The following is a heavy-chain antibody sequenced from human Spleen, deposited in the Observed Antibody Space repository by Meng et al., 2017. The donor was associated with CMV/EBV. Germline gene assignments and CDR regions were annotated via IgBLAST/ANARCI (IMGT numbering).Heavy chain of an antibody. CDR2: IYYSGST. D-gene: IGHD3-16*02. J-gene: IGHJ4*02. CDR3: ARVRGSVSVWGSYRTFDY. Sequence: QVPLRQWGAGLLKPSEPLSPTCAGYGGSFSGYYWGWIRQTPGKGLEWIGYIYYSGSTYYNPSLKSRVTISVDTSKNQFSLKLSSVTAADTAVYYCARVRGSVSVWGSYRTFDYWGQGTLVTVSS. CDR1: GGSFSGYY. V-gene: IGHV4-34*01.